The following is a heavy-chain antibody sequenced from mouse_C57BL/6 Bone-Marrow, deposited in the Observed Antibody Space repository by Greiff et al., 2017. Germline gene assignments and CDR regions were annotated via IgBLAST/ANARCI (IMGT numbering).Heavy chain of an antibody. CDR1: GYTFTSYW. V-gene: IGHV1-50*01. CDR2: IDPSDSYT. CDR3: AREGAWTTVVFYY. J-gene: IGHJ2*01. Sequence: QVQLKQPGAELVKPGASVKLSCKASGYTFTSYWMQWVKQRPGQGLEWIGEIDPSDSYTNYNQKFKGKATLTVDTSSSTAYMQLSSLTSEDSAVDYCAREGAWTTVVFYYWGQGATLTVSS. D-gene: IGHD1-1*01.